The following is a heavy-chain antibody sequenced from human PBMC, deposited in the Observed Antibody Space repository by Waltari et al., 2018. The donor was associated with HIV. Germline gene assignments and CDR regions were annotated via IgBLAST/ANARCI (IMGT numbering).Heavy chain of an antibody. V-gene: IGHV4-31*03. Sequence: QVHLQESGPGLVKPSQTLSLTCTVSGGSVNSAGFFWSWARHRPGKGLEWIGYISHSGNAHYNPSFRSRATISLDTSMNQFSLNLNFVTAADTALYYCAIQYNYIFDSWGQGTLVTVSS. CDR2: ISHSGNA. J-gene: IGHJ4*02. D-gene: IGHD3-10*01. CDR1: GGSVNSAGFF. CDR3: AIQYNYIFDS.